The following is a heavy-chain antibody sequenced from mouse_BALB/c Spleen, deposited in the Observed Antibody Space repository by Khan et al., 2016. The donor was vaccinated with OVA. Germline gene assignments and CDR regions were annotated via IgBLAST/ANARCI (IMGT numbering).Heavy chain of an antibody. CDR1: GYTFTDFN. CDR3: ARSGYGSFAY. V-gene: IGHV1S29*02. Sequence: VQLQQPGPELVKPGASVRISCKTSGYTFTDFNLDWVKQSHGKSLEWIGYIFPNNGGTGYNQKFKTKATLTVDSSSSTAYMELRSLTSEDSAVYYCARSGYGSFAYWGQGTLVTVSA. CDR2: IFPNNGGT. D-gene: IGHD1-2*01. J-gene: IGHJ3*01.